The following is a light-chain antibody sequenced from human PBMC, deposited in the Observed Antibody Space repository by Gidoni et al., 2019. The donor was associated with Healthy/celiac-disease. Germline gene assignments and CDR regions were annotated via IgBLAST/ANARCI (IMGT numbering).Light chain of an antibody. V-gene: IGLV1-51*01. CDR2: DNN. CDR1: SSNIGNNY. J-gene: IGLJ3*02. Sequence: QSVLTQPPSVSAAPGQKVTISCSGSSSNIGNNYVSWYQQLPGTAPKLLIYDNNKRPSGIPDRFSGSKSGTSATLGITGLQTGDEADYYCGTWDSSLSAESWVFGGGTKLTVL. CDR3: GTWDSSLSAESWV.